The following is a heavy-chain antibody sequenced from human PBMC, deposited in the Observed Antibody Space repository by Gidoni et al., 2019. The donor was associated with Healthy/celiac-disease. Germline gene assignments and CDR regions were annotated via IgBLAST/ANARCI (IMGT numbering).Heavy chain of an antibody. J-gene: IGHJ3*02. CDR1: GGSISSDGYS. Sequence: QVQLQASGPGLVKPSQTLSLTCTFSGGSISSDGYSWSWIRQHHGKGLECIGYIYYSGSTYYNPSLKSRVTISVDTSKNQFSLKLSSVTAADTAVYYCERFTIFGVVTDTDAFDIWGQGTMVTVSS. CDR2: IYYSGST. CDR3: ERFTIFGVVTDTDAFDI. D-gene: IGHD3-3*01. V-gene: IGHV4-31*03.